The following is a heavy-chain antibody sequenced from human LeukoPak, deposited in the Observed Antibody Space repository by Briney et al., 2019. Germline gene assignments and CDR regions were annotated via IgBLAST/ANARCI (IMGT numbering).Heavy chain of an antibody. D-gene: IGHD6-13*01. J-gene: IGHJ4*02. CDR3: ARAIAAALDY. CDR2: IYTSGST. V-gene: IGHV4-61*02. Sequence: SQTLSLTCTVSGGSISSGSYYWSWIRQPAGKGLEWIGRIYTSGSTNYNPSLKSRVTISVDTSKNQFSLKLSSVTAADTAVYYCARAIAAALDYWGQGTLVTVSS. CDR1: GGSISSGSYY.